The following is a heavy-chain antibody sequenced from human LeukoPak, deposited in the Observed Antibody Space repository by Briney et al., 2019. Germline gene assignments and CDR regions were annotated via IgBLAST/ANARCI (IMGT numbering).Heavy chain of an antibody. Sequence: GGSLRLSCAASGFTFSNSWMYWVRQAPGKGLVWVSRIHSDESSTNYADSVKGRFTISRDNAKNTLYLQMNSLRAEDTAVYYCAREVAATYDYWGQGTLVTVSS. J-gene: IGHJ4*02. D-gene: IGHD2-15*01. CDR3: AREVAATYDY. V-gene: IGHV3-74*01. CDR1: GFTFSNSW. CDR2: IHSDESST.